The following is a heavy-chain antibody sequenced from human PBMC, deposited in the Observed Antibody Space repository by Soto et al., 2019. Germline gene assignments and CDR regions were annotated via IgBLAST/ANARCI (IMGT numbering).Heavy chain of an antibody. Sequence: SETLSLTCTVSGGSISSGGYYWSWIRQHPGEGLEWIGYIYYSGSTYYNPSLKSRVTISVDTSKNQFSLKLSSVTAADTAVYYCARSGYSYKPSVGRGYSYGLFDYWCQGTLVTVSS. J-gene: IGHJ4*02. CDR3: ARSGYSYKPSVGRGYSYGLFDY. V-gene: IGHV4-31*03. D-gene: IGHD5-18*01. CDR2: IYYSGST. CDR1: GGSISSGGYY.